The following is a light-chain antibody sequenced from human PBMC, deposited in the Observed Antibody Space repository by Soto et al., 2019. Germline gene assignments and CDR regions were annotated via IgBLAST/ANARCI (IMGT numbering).Light chain of an antibody. CDR1: QGISSW. J-gene: IGKJ5*01. CDR2: AAS. Sequence: EIQIKQSPSSVSASVGDRITIACRASQGISSWLAWYQQKPGKAPKLLIYAASSLQSGVPSRFSGSGSGTHFTLTISSLQPEDFATSYCHQANTFPLTLGQGTRMEIK. CDR3: HQANTFPLT. V-gene: IGKV1D-12*01.